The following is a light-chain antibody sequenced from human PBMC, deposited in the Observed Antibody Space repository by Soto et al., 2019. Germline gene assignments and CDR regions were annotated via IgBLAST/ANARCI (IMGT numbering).Light chain of an antibody. CDR3: QQYGSLPYT. J-gene: IGKJ2*01. Sequence: ENVLTQSPDTLSLSPGERATLSCRASQNVDNNFLAWYQHKPGQPPRLLIFGASIRAAGIPDRFSGSGSGTDFTLSISRLEPEDFVVYHCQQYGSLPYTFGQGTKLDI. CDR1: QNVDNNF. CDR2: GAS. V-gene: IGKV3-20*01.